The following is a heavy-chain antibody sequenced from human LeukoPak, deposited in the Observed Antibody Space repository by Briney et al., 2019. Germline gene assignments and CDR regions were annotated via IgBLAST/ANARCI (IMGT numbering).Heavy chain of an antibody. J-gene: IGHJ5*02. CDR2: INPNSGGT. Sequence: ASVKVSCKSSGYTFIDYYMNWVRQAPGQGLGWMGWINPNSGGTNYAQKFQGRVTMTRDTSISTAYMELSRLRSDDTAVYYCARDKVYDSSGYYYAWGQGTLVTVPS. CDR3: ARDKVYDSSGYYYA. CDR1: GYTFIDYY. D-gene: IGHD3-22*01. V-gene: IGHV1-2*02.